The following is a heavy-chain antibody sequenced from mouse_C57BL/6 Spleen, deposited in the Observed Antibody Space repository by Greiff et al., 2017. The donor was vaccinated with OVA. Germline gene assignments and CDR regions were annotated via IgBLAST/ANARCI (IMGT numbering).Heavy chain of an antibody. J-gene: IGHJ2*01. CDR2: INYDGSST. CDR3: ARESLGGGYFDY. Sequence: DVKLVESEGGLVQPGSSMKLSCTASGFTFSDYYMAWVRQVPEKGLEWVANINYDGSSTYYLDSLKSRFIISRDNAKNILYLQMSSLKSEDTATYYCARESLGGGYFDYWGQGTTLTVSS. V-gene: IGHV5-16*01. D-gene: IGHD4-1*01. CDR1: GFTFSDYY.